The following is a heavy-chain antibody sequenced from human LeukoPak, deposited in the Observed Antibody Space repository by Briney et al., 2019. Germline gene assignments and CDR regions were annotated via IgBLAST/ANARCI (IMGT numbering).Heavy chain of an antibody. J-gene: IGHJ4*02. CDR2: IIPIFGTA. CDR3: ARERR. Sequence: PGQGLEWMGGIIPIFGTANYAQKFQGRVTITADESTSTAYMELSSLRSEDTAVYYCARERRWGQGTLVTVSS. V-gene: IGHV1-69*01.